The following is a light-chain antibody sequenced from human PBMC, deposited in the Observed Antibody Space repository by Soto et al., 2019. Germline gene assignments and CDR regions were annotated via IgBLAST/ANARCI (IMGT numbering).Light chain of an antibody. CDR2: DAS. CDR1: QSISSW. Sequence: IQMTEPHSTLSPSVGDRVTITCRASQSISSWLAWYQQKPGKAPKLLIYDASSLESGVPSRFSGSGSGTEFTLTISSLQPDDFATYYCQQYNSYRTFGQGTKVDIK. V-gene: IGKV1-5*01. CDR3: QQYNSYRT. J-gene: IGKJ1*01.